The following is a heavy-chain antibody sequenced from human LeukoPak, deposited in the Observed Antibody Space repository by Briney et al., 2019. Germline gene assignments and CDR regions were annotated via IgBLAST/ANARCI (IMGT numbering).Heavy chain of an antibody. CDR3: ARHGRPNPRYSSGQDLVAFDY. V-gene: IGHV4-59*08. J-gene: IGHJ4*02. CDR2: IYYSGST. D-gene: IGHD6-19*01. CDR1: GGFISSYY. Sequence: PSETLSLTCTVSGGFISSYYWSWIRQPPGKGLEWIGYIYYSGSTNYNPSLKSRVTISVDTSKNQFSLKLSSVTAADTAVYYCARHGRPNPRYSSGQDLVAFDYWGQGTLVTVSS.